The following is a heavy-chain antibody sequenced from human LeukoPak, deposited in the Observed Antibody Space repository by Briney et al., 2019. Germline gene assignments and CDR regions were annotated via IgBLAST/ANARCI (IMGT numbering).Heavy chain of an antibody. V-gene: IGHV3-48*03. CDR3: VRRQGSGYYCCIDY. CDR1: GFTFCSYE. D-gene: IGHD3-22*01. J-gene: IGHJ4*02. Sequence: PGGSLRLSCAPSGFTFCSYEMNWVRQAPGEGLEWVSYISSSGSTIYYADSVKGRFTISRDNAKNSLYLQMNSLRAEDTALYYCVRRQGSGYYCCIDYWGQGTLVTVSS. CDR2: ISSSGSTI.